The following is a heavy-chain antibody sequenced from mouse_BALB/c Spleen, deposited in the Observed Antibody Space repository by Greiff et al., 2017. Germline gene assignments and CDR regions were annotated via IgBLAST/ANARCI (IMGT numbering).Heavy chain of an antibody. Sequence: EVKLEESGGGLVKLGGSLKLSCAASGFTFSSYYMSWVRQTPEKRLELVAAINSNGGSTYYPDTVKGRFTISRDNAKNTLYLQMSSLKSEDTALYYCARQEYDPYWYFDVWGAGTTVTVSS. CDR3: ARQEYDPYWYFDV. CDR1: GFTFSSYY. J-gene: IGHJ1*01. D-gene: IGHD2-14*01. CDR2: INSNGGST. V-gene: IGHV5-6-2*01.